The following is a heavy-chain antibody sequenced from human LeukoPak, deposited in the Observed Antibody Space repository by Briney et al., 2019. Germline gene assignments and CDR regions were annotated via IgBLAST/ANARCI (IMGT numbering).Heavy chain of an antibody. V-gene: IGHV4-34*01. CDR3: ASLWFGESTPFGYYYYYMDV. D-gene: IGHD3-10*01. J-gene: IGHJ6*03. CDR1: GGSFSGYY. Sequence: SETLSLTCAVYGGSFSGYYWRWIRQPPGKGLEWIGEINHSGSTNYNPSLKSRVTISVDTSKNQFSLKLSSVTAADTAVYYCASLWFGESTPFGYYYYYMDVWGKGTTVTVSS. CDR2: INHSGST.